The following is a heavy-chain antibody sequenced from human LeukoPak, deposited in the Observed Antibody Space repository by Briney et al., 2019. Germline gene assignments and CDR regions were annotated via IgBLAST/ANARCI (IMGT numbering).Heavy chain of an antibody. CDR1: GFIFKTYC. CDR2: ITSNSNDK. D-gene: IGHD3-22*01. CDR3: ARYYDRSGFYRDAFDL. Sequence: GGSLRLSCAASGFIFKTYCMSWVRQAPGKGPEWLSYITSNSNDKYYADSVKGRFTISRDNAKDSLHLQMDSLRDEDTAVYYCARYYDRSGFYRDAFDLWGQGTMVTVSS. V-gene: IGHV3-48*02. J-gene: IGHJ3*01.